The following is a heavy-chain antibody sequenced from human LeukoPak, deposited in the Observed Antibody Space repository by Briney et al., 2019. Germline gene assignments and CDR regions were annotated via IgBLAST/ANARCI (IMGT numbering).Heavy chain of an antibody. CDR1: GGSFSGYD. Sequence: SETLSLTCAIYGGSFSGYDWSWIRQPQGKELEWIGEINHSGSTNYNPPLKSRVTISVDTSKNQFSLKLSSVTAADTAVYYCVQMATNYYYMDVWGKGTTVTVSS. D-gene: IGHD5-24*01. CDR3: VQMATNYYYMDV. J-gene: IGHJ6*03. CDR2: INHSGST. V-gene: IGHV4-34*01.